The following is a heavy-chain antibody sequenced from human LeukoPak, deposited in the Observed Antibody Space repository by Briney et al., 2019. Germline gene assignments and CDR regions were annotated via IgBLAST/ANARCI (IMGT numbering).Heavy chain of an antibody. CDR2: MNPNSGNT. V-gene: IGHV1-8*01. CDR1: GYTFTSYD. J-gene: IGHJ4*02. D-gene: IGHD2-2*01. CDR3: ASGLGVPAASPNDY. Sequence: ASVKVSCKASGYTFTSYDINWVRQATGQGLEWMGWMNPNSGNTGYAQKFQGRVTMTRNTSISTAYMELGSLRSEDTAVYYCASGLGVPAASPNDYWGQGTLVTVSS.